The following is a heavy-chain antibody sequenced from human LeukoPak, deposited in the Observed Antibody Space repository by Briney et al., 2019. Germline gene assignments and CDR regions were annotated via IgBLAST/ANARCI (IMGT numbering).Heavy chain of an antibody. J-gene: IGHJ4*02. V-gene: IGHV3-21*01. Sequence: PGGSLRPSCAASGFAFNSYSMNWVRQAPGKGLEWVASITTSSTYMHYADSVKGRFTISRDNAKNSLYLQMNSLRADDTAVYFCARHRYYFDYWGQGTLVTVSS. CDR1: GFAFNSYS. CDR3: ARHRYYFDY. CDR2: ITTSSTYM.